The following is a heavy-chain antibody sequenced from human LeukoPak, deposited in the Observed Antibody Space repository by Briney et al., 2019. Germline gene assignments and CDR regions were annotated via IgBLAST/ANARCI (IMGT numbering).Heavy chain of an antibody. D-gene: IGHD1-26*01. CDR2: ISWNSGSI. Sequence: PGGSLRLSCAASGFTFDDYAMNWVRQVPGKGLEWVSGISWNSGSIDYADSVKGRFTISRDNAKNSLYLQMNSLRPEHMALYFCARSLSLRGYFDYWGQGTLVTVSS. V-gene: IGHV3-9*03. CDR3: ARSLSLRGYFDY. CDR1: GFTFDDYA. J-gene: IGHJ4*02.